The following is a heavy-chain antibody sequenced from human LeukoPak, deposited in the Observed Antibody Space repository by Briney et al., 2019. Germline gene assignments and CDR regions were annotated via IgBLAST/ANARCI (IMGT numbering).Heavy chain of an antibody. CDR3: ARVGVQSAVPGREEA. V-gene: IGHV1-69*04. Sequence: RGAAVKDSRKASGGTLSSYALSWVRQAPGQGLEWMGRIIPILGIANYAQKFQGRVTIPADKSTSTAYMELSSLRSEDTAVYYCARVGVQSAVPGREEAGGQGTLVTVSS. CDR1: GGTLSSYA. J-gene: IGHJ4*02. D-gene: IGHD1-1*01. CDR2: IIPILGIA.